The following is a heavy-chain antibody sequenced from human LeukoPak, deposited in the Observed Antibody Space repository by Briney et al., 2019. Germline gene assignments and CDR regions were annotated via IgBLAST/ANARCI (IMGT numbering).Heavy chain of an antibody. CDR1: GFSCSSYW. V-gene: IGHV3-7*01. CDR3: ARVSVGAPAFDY. J-gene: IGHJ4*02. Sequence: GGSLRLSCSASGFSCSSYWMSWVRQAPGKGLEWVAHINEDGSEKYYVDSVKGRFFVSRDNAAKSLSLQMNRLRDADTAVYYCARVSVGAPAFDYWGLGNLVTVSS. D-gene: IGHD1-26*01. CDR2: INEDGSEK.